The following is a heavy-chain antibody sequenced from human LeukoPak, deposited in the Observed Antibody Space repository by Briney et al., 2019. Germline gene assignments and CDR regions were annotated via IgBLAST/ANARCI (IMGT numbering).Heavy chain of an antibody. J-gene: IGHJ4*02. CDR2: ISAYNGNT. Sequence: GASVNVSCKASGYTFTSYGISWVRQAPGQGLEWMGWISAYNGNTNYAQKLQGRVTMTTDTSTSTAYMELRSLRSDDTAVYYCARFEAGVVAAYYFDYWGQGTLVTVSS. CDR1: GYTFTSYG. V-gene: IGHV1-18*01. CDR3: ARFEAGVVAAYYFDY. D-gene: IGHD2-15*01.